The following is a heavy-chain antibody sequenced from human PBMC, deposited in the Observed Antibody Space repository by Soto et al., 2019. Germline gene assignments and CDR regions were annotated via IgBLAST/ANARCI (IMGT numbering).Heavy chain of an antibody. CDR2: IKSKTDGGTT. J-gene: IGHJ4*02. V-gene: IGHV3-15*07. D-gene: IGHD2-2*01. Sequence: EVQLVESGGGLVKPGGSLRLSCAASGFTFSNAWMNWVRQAPGKGLEWVGRIKSKTDGGTTDYAAPVKGRFTISRDDSKNTLYLQMNSLKTEDTAVYYCTSGFVLVPAFVDYWGQGTLVTVSS. CDR3: TSGFVLVPAFVDY. CDR1: GFTFSNAW.